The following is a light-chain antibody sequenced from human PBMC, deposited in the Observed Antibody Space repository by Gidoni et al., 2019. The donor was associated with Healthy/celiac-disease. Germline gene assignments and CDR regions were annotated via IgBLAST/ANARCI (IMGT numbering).Light chain of an antibody. CDR2: SNN. Sequence: QSVLTQPPSASGTPGQRFTISCSGSSSNIGSNTVNWYQQRPGTAPKLLIYSNNQRPSGVPDRFSVSKSGTSASLAIRGLQSEDEADYYCAAWADSLNGWVFGGGTKLTVL. CDR3: AAWADSLNGWV. J-gene: IGLJ3*02. CDR1: SSNIGSNT. V-gene: IGLV1-44*01.